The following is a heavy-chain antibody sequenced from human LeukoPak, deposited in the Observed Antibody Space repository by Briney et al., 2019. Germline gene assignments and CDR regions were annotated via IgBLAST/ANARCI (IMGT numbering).Heavy chain of an antibody. CDR2: IYTGGST. CDR1: GFTFNIYA. Sequence: GGSLRLSCAASGFTFNIYAMSWVRQAPGKGLEWVSLIYTGGSTDYADSVKGRFTISRDNSKNTLFLQMNSLRAEDTAVYYCAREKYYYGMDVWGQGTTVTVSS. V-gene: IGHV3-66*01. J-gene: IGHJ6*02. CDR3: AREKYYYGMDV.